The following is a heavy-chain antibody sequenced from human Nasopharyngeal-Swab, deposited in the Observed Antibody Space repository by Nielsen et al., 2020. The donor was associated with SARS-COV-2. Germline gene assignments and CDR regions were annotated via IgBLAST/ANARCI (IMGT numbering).Heavy chain of an antibody. V-gene: IGHV3-30*18. D-gene: IGHD2-15*01. Sequence: GGSLRLSCAASGFTFSSYGMHWVRQAPGKGLEWVAVISYDGSNKYYADSVKGRFTISRDNSKNTLYLQMNSLRAEDTAVYYCAKEAVGYCSGGSCGGAFDYWGQGTLVTVSS. CDR1: GFTFSSYG. CDR3: AKEAVGYCSGGSCGGAFDY. J-gene: IGHJ4*02. CDR2: ISYDGSNK.